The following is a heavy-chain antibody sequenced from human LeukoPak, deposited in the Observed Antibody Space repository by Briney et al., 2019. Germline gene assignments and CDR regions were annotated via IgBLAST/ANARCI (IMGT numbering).Heavy chain of an antibody. Sequence: SQTLSLTCTVSGGSISSYYWSWIRQPPGKGLEWIGYIYYSGSTNYNPSLKSRVTISVDTSKNQFSLKLSSVTAADTAVYYCARDGYDSVYFDYWGQGTLVTVSS. CDR3: ARDGYDSVYFDY. CDR1: GGSISSYY. V-gene: IGHV4-59*12. D-gene: IGHD5-12*01. CDR2: IYYSGST. J-gene: IGHJ4*02.